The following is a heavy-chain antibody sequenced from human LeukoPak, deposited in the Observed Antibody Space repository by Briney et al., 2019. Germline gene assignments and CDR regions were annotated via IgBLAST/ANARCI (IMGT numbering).Heavy chain of an antibody. CDR2: INSDGSST. V-gene: IGHV3-74*01. Sequence: GGSLRLSCAASGFTFSSYWMHWVRQAPGKGLVWVSRINSDGSSTSYADSVKGRFTISRDNAKNTLYLQMNSLRAEDTAVYYCARVGGYVPFGYWGQGTLVTVSS. D-gene: IGHD5-12*01. CDR3: ARVGGYVPFGY. CDR1: GFTFSSYW. J-gene: IGHJ4*02.